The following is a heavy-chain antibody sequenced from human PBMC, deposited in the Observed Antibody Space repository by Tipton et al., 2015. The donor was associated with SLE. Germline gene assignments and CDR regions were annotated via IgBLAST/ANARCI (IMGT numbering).Heavy chain of an antibody. Sequence: SLRLSCAASGFNFANYAMSWVRQAPGKGLEAVSLIYAATSDTYYSDSVKGRFTISRDNSKNTLYLQMNSLRAEDTAVYYCASEGYCSGGSCLFDYWGQGTLVTVSS. CDR3: ASEGYCSGGSCLFDY. V-gene: IGHV3-23*03. CDR1: GFNFANYA. J-gene: IGHJ4*02. CDR2: IYAATSDT. D-gene: IGHD2-15*01.